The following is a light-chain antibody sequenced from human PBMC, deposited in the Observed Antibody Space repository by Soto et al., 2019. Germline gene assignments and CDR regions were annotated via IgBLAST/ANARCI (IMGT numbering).Light chain of an antibody. V-gene: IGKV3-15*01. CDR1: QSVSYN. CDR2: GAF. Sequence: EIVMTQSPATLSVSPGERATLSCRASQSVSYNLAWYQQKPGQGPRLLIYGAFTRATGIPARFSGSGSGTEFTLTISSLQSEDFAVYYRQQYKNWPPLTFGGGTKVEIK. CDR3: QQYKNWPPLT. J-gene: IGKJ4*01.